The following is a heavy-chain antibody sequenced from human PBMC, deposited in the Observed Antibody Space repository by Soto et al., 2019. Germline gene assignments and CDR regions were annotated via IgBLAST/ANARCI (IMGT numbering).Heavy chain of an antibody. CDR2: ISAYNGNT. D-gene: IGHD3-3*01. CDR1: GYTFTSYV. Sequence: AAVKVSCQASGYTFTSYVISWVRRAPGQGREWMGWISAYNGNTNYAQKLQGRVTMTTDTSTSTAYMELRSLRSDDTAVYYCARDGAYYDFWSGLNCFDPWGQGTLVTVSS. J-gene: IGHJ5*02. CDR3: ARDGAYYDFWSGLNCFDP. V-gene: IGHV1-18*01.